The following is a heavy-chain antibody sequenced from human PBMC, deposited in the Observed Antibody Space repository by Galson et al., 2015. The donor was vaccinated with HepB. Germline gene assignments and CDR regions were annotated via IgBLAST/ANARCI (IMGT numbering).Heavy chain of an antibody. CDR3: AKGGAYYYDSSGRNRLYIY. Sequence: SLRLSCAASGFTFSSYGMHWVRQAPGKGLEWVAFIRYDGSNKYYADSVKGRFTISRDNSKNTLYLQMNSLRAEDTAVYYCAKGGAYYYDSSGRNRLYIYWGQGTLVTVSS. CDR2: IRYDGSNK. V-gene: IGHV3-30*02. CDR1: GFTFSSYG. D-gene: IGHD3-22*01. J-gene: IGHJ4*02.